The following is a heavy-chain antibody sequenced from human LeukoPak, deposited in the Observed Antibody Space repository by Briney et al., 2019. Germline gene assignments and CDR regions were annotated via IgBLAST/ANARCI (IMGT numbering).Heavy chain of an antibody. V-gene: IGHV3-66*01. J-gene: IGHJ4*02. Sequence: GGSLRLSCAASGFTVSTNYMSWVRQAPGKGLEWISVIYSDGSTSYSDSVKGRFTISRDNSKNTLFLQMNSLRAEDTAVYYCARDAPYYYDTSGYRLSYFDYWGQGTLVTVSS. CDR1: GFTVSTNY. D-gene: IGHD3-22*01. CDR2: IYSDGST. CDR3: ARDAPYYYDTSGYRLSYFDY.